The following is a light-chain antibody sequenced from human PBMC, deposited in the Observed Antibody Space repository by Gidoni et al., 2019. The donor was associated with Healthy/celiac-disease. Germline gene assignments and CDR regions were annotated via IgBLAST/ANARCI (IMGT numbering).Light chain of an antibody. CDR1: QSVSSY. J-gene: IGKJ1*01. V-gene: IGKV3-11*01. CDR3: QQRSNWPWT. Sequence: EIFLPHSPATLSLSPGERATLACRASQSVSSYLAWYQQKPGQAPRLLIYDASNRATGIPARFSGSGSGTDFTLTISSLEPEDFAVYYCQQRSNWPWTFGQGTKVEIK. CDR2: DAS.